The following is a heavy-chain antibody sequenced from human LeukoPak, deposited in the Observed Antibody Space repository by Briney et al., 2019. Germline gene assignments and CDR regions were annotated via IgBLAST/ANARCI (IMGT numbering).Heavy chain of an antibody. V-gene: IGHV1-69*05. Sequence: ASVKVSCKASGGSFSSYAISWVRQAPGQGLEWMGGILPIVNTADYAQKFQGRVTMTTDTSTSTAYMDLRSLRSDDTAVYYCARSGDGNWFDPWGQGTLVTVSS. CDR3: ARSGDGNWFDP. CDR1: GGSFSSYA. CDR2: ILPIVNTA. J-gene: IGHJ5*02. D-gene: IGHD4-17*01.